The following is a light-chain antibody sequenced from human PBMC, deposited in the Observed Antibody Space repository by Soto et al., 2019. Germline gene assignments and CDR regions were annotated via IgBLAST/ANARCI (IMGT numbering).Light chain of an antibody. CDR3: QQYGSSPGIT. J-gene: IGKJ5*01. Sequence: IGMKQSPAAVSVSPGERATLSCRASQSVSSSYLAWYQQKPGQAPRLLIYGASSRATGIPDRFSGSGSGTDFTLTISRLEPEDFAVYYCQQYGSSPGITFGQGTRLEIK. CDR1: QSVSSSY. CDR2: GAS. V-gene: IGKV3-20*01.